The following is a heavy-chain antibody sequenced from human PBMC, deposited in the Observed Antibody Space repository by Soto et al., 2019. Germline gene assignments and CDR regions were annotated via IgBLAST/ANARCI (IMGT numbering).Heavy chain of an antibody. CDR1: GFTFSGYG. D-gene: IGHD6-6*01. Sequence: GSLRLSCAASGFTFSGYGMHWVRQAPGEGLEWVAVISYDGLAKYYADSVRGRFTISRDKSKNTVYLQMNSLRPDDTAVFYCVKGSSFLSHYFDYWGLGTLVTVSS. V-gene: IGHV3-30*18. J-gene: IGHJ4*02. CDR2: ISYDGLAK. CDR3: VKGSSFLSHYFDY.